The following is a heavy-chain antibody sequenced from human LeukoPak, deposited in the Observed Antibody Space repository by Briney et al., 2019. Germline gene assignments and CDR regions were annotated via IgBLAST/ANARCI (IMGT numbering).Heavy chain of an antibody. J-gene: IGHJ6*03. CDR2: IYYSGST. Sequence: LRLSCAASGFTFDDYAMHWVRHVPGKGLEWIGSIYYSGSTYYNPSLKSRVTISVDTSKNQFSLKLSSVTAADTAVYYCARTRNLEWLSYYYMDVWGKGTTVTVSS. D-gene: IGHD3-3*01. CDR1: GFTFDDYA. CDR3: ARTRNLEWLSYYYMDV. V-gene: IGHV4-30-2*03.